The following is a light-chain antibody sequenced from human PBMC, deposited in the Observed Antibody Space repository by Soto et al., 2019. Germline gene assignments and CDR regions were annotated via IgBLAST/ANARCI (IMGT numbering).Light chain of an antibody. Sequence: QSVLTQPPSVSGAPGQRVTISCTGSSSNIGAGYDVHWYQQLPGTAPKLLIYGNSNRPSGVPDRFSGSKSGTSASLAITGLRAEDEADYYCQSYDSSLSGYYVFGTGTKATVL. CDR3: QSYDSSLSGYYV. CDR2: GNS. J-gene: IGLJ1*01. V-gene: IGLV1-40*01. CDR1: SSNIGAGYD.